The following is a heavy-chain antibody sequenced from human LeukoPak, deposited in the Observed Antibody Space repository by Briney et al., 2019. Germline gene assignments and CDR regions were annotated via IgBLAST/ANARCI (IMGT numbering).Heavy chain of an antibody. D-gene: IGHD6-13*01. CDR2: IYSSGST. Sequence: PSQTLSLTCTVSGGSISSGSYYWSWIRQPAGKGLEWIGRIYSSGSTNYNPSLKSRVTISVDTSKNQFSLKLSSVTAADTAVYYCARVRSSSWYGEGYFDYWGQGTLVTVSS. CDR3: ARVRSSSWYGEGYFDY. J-gene: IGHJ4*02. V-gene: IGHV4-61*02. CDR1: GGSISSGSYY.